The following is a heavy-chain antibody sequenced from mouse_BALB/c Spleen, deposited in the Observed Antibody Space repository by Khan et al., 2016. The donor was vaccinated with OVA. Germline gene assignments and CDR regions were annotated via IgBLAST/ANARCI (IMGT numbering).Heavy chain of an antibody. D-gene: IGHD3-1*01. Sequence: EVQLQESGPGLVKPSQSLSLTCSVTGYSITRGYFWNWIRQFPGNKLEWMGYIRYDGNSNYNPSLKNRISITRDTSKNQFFLKLNSVTPEDTATYYCARGGSSGPAWFAYWGQGTLVTVSA. V-gene: IGHV3-6*02. CDR2: IRYDGNS. CDR3: ARGGSSGPAWFAY. CDR1: GYSITRGYF. J-gene: IGHJ3*01.